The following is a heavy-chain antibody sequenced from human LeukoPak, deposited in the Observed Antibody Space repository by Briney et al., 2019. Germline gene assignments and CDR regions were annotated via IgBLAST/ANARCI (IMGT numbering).Heavy chain of an antibody. CDR2: ISAYNGNT. D-gene: IGHD1-26*01. CDR1: GYTFTSYG. Sequence: ASVKVSCKASGYTFTSYGISWVRQAPGQGLEWMGWISAYNGNTNYAQKLQGRVTMTTDTSTSTAYMELRSLRSDDTAVYYCARGLVGPYYYYYMDVWGKGTTVTVSS. J-gene: IGHJ6*03. CDR3: ARGLVGPYYYYYMDV. V-gene: IGHV1-18*01.